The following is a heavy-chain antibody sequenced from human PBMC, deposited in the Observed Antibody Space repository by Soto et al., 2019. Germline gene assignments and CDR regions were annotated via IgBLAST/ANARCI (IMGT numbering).Heavy chain of an antibody. Sequence: QIQLVQSGGEVKKPGASVKVSCKSSGYNFISHSITWVRQAPGQGLEWMGRISAYNGNTNHAQKFQGRLTMTTDTSTSTAYMELRSLISDDTAVYYCARGAFCGGAPGCRDMDVWGQGTTVTVSS. CDR1: GYNFISHS. CDR2: ISAYNGNT. D-gene: IGHD2-21*01. CDR3: ARGAFCGGAPGCRDMDV. J-gene: IGHJ6*02. V-gene: IGHV1-18*01.